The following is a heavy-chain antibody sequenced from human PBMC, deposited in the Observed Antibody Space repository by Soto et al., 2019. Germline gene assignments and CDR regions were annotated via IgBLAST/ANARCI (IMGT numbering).Heavy chain of an antibody. J-gene: IGHJ6*02. CDR2: IYYSGST. Sequence: QVQLQESGPGLVKPSETLSLTCTVSGGSISSYYWSWIRQPPGKGLEWIGYIYYSGSTNYNPSLKSRVTISVDTSKNQFSLKLSSVTAADMAVYYCARDIYCSGGSCYPYYYGMDVWGQGTTVTVSS. D-gene: IGHD2-15*01. CDR3: ARDIYCSGGSCYPYYYGMDV. V-gene: IGHV4-59*01. CDR1: GGSISSYY.